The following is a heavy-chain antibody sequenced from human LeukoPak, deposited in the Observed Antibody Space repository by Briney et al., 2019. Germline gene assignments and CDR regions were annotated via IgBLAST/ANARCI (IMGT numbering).Heavy chain of an antibody. D-gene: IGHD7-27*01. V-gene: IGHV3-23*01. Sequence: PGGSLRLSCAASGFTFTSYAMSWVRQAPGKGLEWVSAISGGGLSTYYADSVKGRFTISRDNSKTTLFLHMNSLRAEDTAVYCCAKIDSSSLGPQGSWGQGTLVTVSS. J-gene: IGHJ5*02. CDR2: ISGGGLST. CDR3: AKIDSSSLGPQGS. CDR1: GFTFTSYA.